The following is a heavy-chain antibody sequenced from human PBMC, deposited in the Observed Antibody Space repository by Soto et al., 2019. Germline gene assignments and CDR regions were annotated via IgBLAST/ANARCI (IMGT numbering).Heavy chain of an antibody. V-gene: IGHV1-69*01. J-gene: IGHJ4*02. D-gene: IGHD3-22*01. CDR3: ARDGTLFDSNRYYFLY. CDR1: GGTFRNHG. Sequence: QVQLVQSGAEVKKPGSSVRVSCKASGGTFRNHGISWVRQAPGQGLEWVGGIIPIFGRAKYAQRFQGRVTITADESTNTAYLEMSSLRSEDTAVYYCARDGTLFDSNRYYFLYWGQGTLVTVSS. CDR2: IIPIFGRA.